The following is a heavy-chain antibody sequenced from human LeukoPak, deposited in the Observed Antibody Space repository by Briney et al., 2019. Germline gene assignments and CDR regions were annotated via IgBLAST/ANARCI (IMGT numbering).Heavy chain of an antibody. CDR2: ISGSGGST. D-gene: IGHD3-22*01. CDR3: ARSLNYYDSSEGY. Sequence: GGSLRLSCGASGFTFSSYAMSWVLQAPGKGLEWVSAISGSGGSTYYADSVKGRFTISRDNSKNTLYLQMNSLRAEDTAVYYCARSLNYYDSSEGYWGQGTLVTVSS. V-gene: IGHV3-23*01. CDR1: GFTFSSYA. J-gene: IGHJ4*02.